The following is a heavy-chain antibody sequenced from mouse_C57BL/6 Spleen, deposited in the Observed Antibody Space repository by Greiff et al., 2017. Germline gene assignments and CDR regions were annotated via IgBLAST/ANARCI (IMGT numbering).Heavy chain of an antibody. V-gene: IGHV5-17*01. Sequence: EVKLVESGGGLVKPGGSLKLSCAASGFTFSDYGMHWVRQAPEKGLEWVAYISSGSSTIYYADTVKGRFTISRDNAKNTLFLQMTSLRSEDTAMYYCARDDYYGSRYWGQGTTLTVSS. D-gene: IGHD1-1*01. J-gene: IGHJ2*01. CDR1: GFTFSDYG. CDR3: ARDDYYGSRY. CDR2: ISSGSSTI.